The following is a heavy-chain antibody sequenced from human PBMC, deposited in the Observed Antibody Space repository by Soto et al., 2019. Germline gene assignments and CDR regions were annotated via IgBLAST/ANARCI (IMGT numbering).Heavy chain of an antibody. CDR2: IIPIFGTA. CDR1: GGTFSSYA. Sequence: SVKVSCKASGGTFSSYAISWVRQAPGQGLEWMGGIIPIFGTANYAQKFQGRVTITADESTSTAYMELSSLRSEDTAVYYCAREGFLEWLLDYWGQGTLVTVSS. CDR3: AREGFLEWLLDY. V-gene: IGHV1-69*13. D-gene: IGHD3-3*01. J-gene: IGHJ4*02.